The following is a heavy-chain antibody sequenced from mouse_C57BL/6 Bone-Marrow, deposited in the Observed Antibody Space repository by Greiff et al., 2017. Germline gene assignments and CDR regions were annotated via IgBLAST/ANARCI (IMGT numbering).Heavy chain of an antibody. D-gene: IGHD1-1*01. J-gene: IGHJ2*01. CDR2: INPNNGGT. CDR3: ARDLITTVEDFDY. Sequence: EVQLQQSGPELVKPGASVKISCKASGYTFTDYYMNWVKQSHGKSLEWIGDINPNNGGTSYNQKFKGKATLTVDKSPSTAYMELRSLTSEDSAVYYCARDLITTVEDFDYWGQGTTLTVSS. CDR1: GYTFTDYY. V-gene: IGHV1-26*01.